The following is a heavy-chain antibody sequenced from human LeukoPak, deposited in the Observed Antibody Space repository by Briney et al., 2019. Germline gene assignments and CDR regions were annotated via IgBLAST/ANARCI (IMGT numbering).Heavy chain of an antibody. V-gene: IGHV3-21*01. CDR2: ISSSSSYI. D-gene: IGHD6-19*01. CDR1: GFTFSNYN. Sequence: PGGSLRLSCAASGFTFSNYNMNWVRQAPGKGLEWVSSISSSSSYIYYADSVKGRFTISRDNAKSSLYLQMNSLRAEDTAVYYCAKTGGSGWYVDSARDAFDIWGQGTMVTVSS. J-gene: IGHJ3*02. CDR3: AKTGGSGWYVDSARDAFDI.